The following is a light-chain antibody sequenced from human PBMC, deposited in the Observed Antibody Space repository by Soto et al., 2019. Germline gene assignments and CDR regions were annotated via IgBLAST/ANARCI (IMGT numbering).Light chain of an antibody. CDR1: QSVSSY. V-gene: IGKV3-11*01. J-gene: IGKJ1*01. CDR3: QQYYNWPPWT. CDR2: DAS. Sequence: EVVLTQSPATLSLSPGERATLSCRASQSVSSYLAWYQQKPGQAPRLLIYDASNRATGIPARFSGSGSGTDFTLTISSLEPEDLAVYYCQQYYNWPPWTFGQGTKVDIK.